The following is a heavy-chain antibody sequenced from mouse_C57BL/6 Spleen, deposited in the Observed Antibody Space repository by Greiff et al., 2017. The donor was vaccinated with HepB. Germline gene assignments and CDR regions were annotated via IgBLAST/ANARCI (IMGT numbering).Heavy chain of an antibody. CDR2: IYPRSGST. J-gene: IGHJ4*01. V-gene: IGHV1-81*01. D-gene: IGHD3-2*02. Sequence: QVQLQQSGAELARPGASVKLSCKASGYTFTSYGISWVKQRTGQGLEWIGEIYPRSGSTYYNEKFKGKATLTADKSSSTAYMELRSLTSEDSAVYFCARKDSSGYPSYAMDYWGQGTSVTVSS. CDR3: ARKDSSGYPSYAMDY. CDR1: GYTFTSYG.